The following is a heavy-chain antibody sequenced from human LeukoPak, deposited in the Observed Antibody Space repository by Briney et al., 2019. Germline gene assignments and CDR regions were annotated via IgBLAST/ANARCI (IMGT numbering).Heavy chain of an antibody. V-gene: IGHV1-24*01. CDR1: GYTLTELS. Sequence: ASVTVSCKVSGYTLTELSMHWVRQAPGKGLEWMGGFDPEDGETIYAQKFQGRVTMTEDTSTDTAYMELSSLRSEDTAVYYCATRAGGYYDFWSGSVGSMDVWGKGTTVTVSS. CDR2: FDPEDGET. J-gene: IGHJ6*03. CDR3: ATRAGGYYDFWSGSVGSMDV. D-gene: IGHD3-3*01.